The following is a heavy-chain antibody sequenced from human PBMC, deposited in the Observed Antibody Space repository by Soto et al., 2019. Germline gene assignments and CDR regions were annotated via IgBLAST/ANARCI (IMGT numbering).Heavy chain of an antibody. V-gene: IGHV3-20*04. J-gene: IGHJ3*01. CDR1: GFTFNDYG. Sequence: GGSLRLSCAASGFTFNDYGMTWVRQAPGKGLEWVSDVIYNGRSAGYADSVKGRFTISRDNAKKSLYLQMLSLRVEDTALYYCVRKNFGDALDFWGQGTMVTVSS. D-gene: IGHD1-7*01. CDR2: VIYNGRSA. CDR3: VRKNFGDALDF.